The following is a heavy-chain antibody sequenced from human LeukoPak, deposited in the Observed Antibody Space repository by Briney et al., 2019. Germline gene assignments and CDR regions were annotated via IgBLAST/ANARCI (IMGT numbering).Heavy chain of an antibody. Sequence: GGSLRLSCVASGFTFSSYGMHWVRQAPGKGPEWVAVIWFDGSNKYYADSVKGRFTISRDNSKNTLYLEMNSLRAEDTAVYYCARDRRYYDSSGYYFDYWGQGTLVTVSS. CDR3: ARDRRYYDSSGYYFDY. D-gene: IGHD3-22*01. V-gene: IGHV3-33*01. J-gene: IGHJ4*02. CDR2: IWFDGSNK. CDR1: GFTFSSYG.